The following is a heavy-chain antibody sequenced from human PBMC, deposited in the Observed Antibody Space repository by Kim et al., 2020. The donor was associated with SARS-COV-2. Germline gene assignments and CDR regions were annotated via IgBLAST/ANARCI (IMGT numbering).Heavy chain of an antibody. V-gene: IGHV7-4-1*02. CDR3: ARGGNWNYGMDHPSYYYYYYGMDV. CDR2: INTNTGNP. Sequence: ASVKVSCKASGYTFTSYAMNWVRQAPGQGLEWMGWINTNTGNPTYAQGFTGRFVFSLDTSVSTAYLQISSLKAEDTAVYYCARGGNWNYGMDHPSYYYYYYGMDVWGQGTTVTVAS. D-gene: IGHD1-7*01. J-gene: IGHJ6*02. CDR1: GYTFTSYA.